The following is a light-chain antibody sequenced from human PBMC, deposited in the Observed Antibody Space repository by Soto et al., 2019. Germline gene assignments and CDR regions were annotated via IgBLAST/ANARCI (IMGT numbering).Light chain of an antibody. V-gene: IGLV1-51*01. CDR3: GTWDSSLSPWSVL. Sequence: QSVLTQPPSVSAAPGQTVTISCSGSSSNIENNYVSWYQQLPGTAPKLLIYDNDKRPSGIPDRFSGSKSGTSATLGITGLQTGDEADYYCGTWDSSLSPWSVLFGGGTKLTVL. CDR1: SSNIENNY. CDR2: DND. J-gene: IGLJ2*01.